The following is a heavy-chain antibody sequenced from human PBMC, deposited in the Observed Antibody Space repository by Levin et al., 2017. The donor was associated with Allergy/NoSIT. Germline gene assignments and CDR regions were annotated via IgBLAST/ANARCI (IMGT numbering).Heavy chain of an antibody. V-gene: IGHV6-1*01. CDR3: ARDLLIASRLRSNYFDY. D-gene: IGHD6-6*01. CDR2: TYYRSKWYN. Sequence: SQTLSLTCAISGDRVSSNSAAWNWIRQSPSRGLEWLGRTYYRSKWYNDYAVSVKSRIIINPDTSKNQFSLHLNSVTPEDTAVYYCARDLLIASRLRSNYFDYWGQGILVTVSS. CDR1: GDRVSSNSAA. J-gene: IGHJ4*02.